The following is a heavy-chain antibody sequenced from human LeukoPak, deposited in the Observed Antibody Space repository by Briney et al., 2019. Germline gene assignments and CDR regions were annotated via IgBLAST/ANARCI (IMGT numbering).Heavy chain of an antibody. D-gene: IGHD2-2*01. Sequence: ASVKVSCKASGYTFIGYYMHWVRQAPGQGLEWMGIINPSGGSTSYAQKFQGRVTMTRDTSTSTVYMELSSLRSEDTAVYYCARWGPAAIDYYYYYMDVWGKGTTVTVSS. J-gene: IGHJ6*03. CDR3: ARWGPAAIDYYYYYMDV. CDR2: INPSGGST. CDR1: GYTFIGYY. V-gene: IGHV1-46*01.